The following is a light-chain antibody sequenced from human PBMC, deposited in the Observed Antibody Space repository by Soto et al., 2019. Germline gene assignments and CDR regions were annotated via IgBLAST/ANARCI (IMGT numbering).Light chain of an antibody. J-gene: IGKJ1*01. CDR2: DVS. Sequence: DIQMTQSPSTLSASVGDRVTITCRASQSISSWLAWYQQKPGKAPKLLIYDVSILETGVPSRFSGSGSGTEFTLTISSPQPDDFATYCCQQYNSYWTFGQGTKVEIK. CDR1: QSISSW. V-gene: IGKV1-5*01. CDR3: QQYNSYWT.